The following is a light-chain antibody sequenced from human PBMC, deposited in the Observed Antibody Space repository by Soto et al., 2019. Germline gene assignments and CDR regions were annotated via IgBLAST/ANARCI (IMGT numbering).Light chain of an antibody. CDR2: DAS. V-gene: IGKV1-5*01. J-gene: IGKJ4*01. CDR3: QQYGSSPT. Sequence: DIQMTQSPSTLSASVGDRVTITCRASQSISSWLAWYQQKPGKAPKLLIYDASSLESGVPSRFSGSGSGTEFPLTISRLEPEDFAVYYCQQYGSSPTFGGGTKVDIK. CDR1: QSISSW.